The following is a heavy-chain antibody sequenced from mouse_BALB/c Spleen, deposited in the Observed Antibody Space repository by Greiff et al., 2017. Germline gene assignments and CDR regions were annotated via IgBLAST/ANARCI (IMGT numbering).Heavy chain of an antibody. CDR3: ARRGGYGNYTFAY. Sequence: DVMLVESGGDLVKPGGSLKLSCAASGFTFSSYGMSWVRQTPDKRLEWVATISSGGSYTYYPDSVKGQFTISRDNAKNTLYLQMSSLKSEDTAMYYCARRGGYGNYTFAYWGQGTLVTVSA. J-gene: IGHJ3*01. V-gene: IGHV5-6*02. CDR2: ISSGGSYT. D-gene: IGHD2-1*01. CDR1: GFTFSSYG.